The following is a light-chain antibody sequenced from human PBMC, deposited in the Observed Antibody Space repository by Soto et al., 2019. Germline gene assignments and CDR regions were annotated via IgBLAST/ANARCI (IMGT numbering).Light chain of an antibody. CDR1: SSDVGGYNY. Sequence: QSVLTQPASVSGSPGQSITISCTGTSSDVGGYNYVSWYQQPPSKAPKLMIYDVSNRPSGVSIRFSGSKSGNTASLTSSGLQAEDEADYYCSSYTSSSTLVFGGGTKLTVL. CDR2: DVS. V-gene: IGLV2-14*01. CDR3: SSYTSSSTLV. J-gene: IGLJ3*02.